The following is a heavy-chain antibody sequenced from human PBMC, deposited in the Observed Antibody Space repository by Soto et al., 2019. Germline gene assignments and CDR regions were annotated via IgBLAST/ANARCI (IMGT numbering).Heavy chain of an antibody. J-gene: IGHJ4*02. Sequence: QMQLMQSEPEVKKPGTSVKVSCKASGFTLTSADVQWVRQTRGQRLVCIGWIVGGSGSTNYAQQFQGRLAITRDMSISTVYMELSSLRSEDTAVYYCAADWSNRPFDFWGQGTLVTVSS. CDR3: AADWSNRPFDF. CDR1: GFTLTSAD. V-gene: IGHV1-58*01. D-gene: IGHD3-3*01. CDR2: IVGGSGST.